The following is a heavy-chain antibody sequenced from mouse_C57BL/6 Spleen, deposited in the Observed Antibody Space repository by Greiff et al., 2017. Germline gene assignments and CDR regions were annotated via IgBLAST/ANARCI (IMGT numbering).Heavy chain of an antibody. V-gene: IGHV5-17*01. J-gene: IGHJ2*01. Sequence: EVQLVESGGGLVKPGGSLKLSCAASGFTFSDYGMHWVRQAPEKGLEWVAYISSGSSTIYYADTVKGRFTISSDNAKNTLFLQMTSLRSEDTAMYYCARGVYYGDYFDYWGQGTTLTVSS. CDR1: GFTFSDYG. D-gene: IGHD2-1*01. CDR2: ISSGSSTI. CDR3: ARGVYYGDYFDY.